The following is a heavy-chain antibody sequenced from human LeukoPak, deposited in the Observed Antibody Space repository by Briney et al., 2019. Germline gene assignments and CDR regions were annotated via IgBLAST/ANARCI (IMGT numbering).Heavy chain of an antibody. J-gene: IGHJ3*02. D-gene: IGHD3-22*01. V-gene: IGHV4-31*03. CDR2: NYYTGST. Sequence: SETLSLTCTVSGGSISSGDYYWTWVRQHPGKGLEWIGYNYYTGSTYYNPSLRSRVTMSVDTSKNQFSLNLNSVTAADTAVYYCARGDSRGAENAFDIWGQGTMVTVSS. CDR1: GGSISSGDYY. CDR3: ARGDSRGAENAFDI.